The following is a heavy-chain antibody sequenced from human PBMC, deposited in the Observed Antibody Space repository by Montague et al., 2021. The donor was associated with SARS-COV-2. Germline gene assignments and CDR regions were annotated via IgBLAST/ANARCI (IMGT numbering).Heavy chain of an antibody. CDR2: VFYTGST. V-gene: IGHV4-59*02. CDR1: GDSVNTNQ. Sequence: SETLSLTCVVSGDSVNTNQWTWVRQPPGKGLEWIGHVFYTGSTKYNPSLESRVTISIDTSKNQFALRLNSVSAADTAIYYCARLIGSGWTDAFDFWGRGTM. J-gene: IGHJ3*01. CDR3: ARLIGSGWTDAFDF. D-gene: IGHD6-19*01.